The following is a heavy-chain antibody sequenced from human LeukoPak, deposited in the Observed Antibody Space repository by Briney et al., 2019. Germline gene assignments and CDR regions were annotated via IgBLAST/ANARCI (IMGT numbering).Heavy chain of an antibody. V-gene: IGHV4-34*10. Sequence: SETLSLTCAVYGGSFSGYYWSWIRQPPGKGLEWIGEINHSGSTNYNPSPKSRVTMSVDTSRNQFFLRLSSVTAADTAVYYCARFSEYSHSSVHYLDYWGQGTLVTVSS. CDR2: INHSGST. J-gene: IGHJ4*02. CDR3: ARFSEYSHSSVHYLDY. D-gene: IGHD3-22*01. CDR1: GGSFSGYY.